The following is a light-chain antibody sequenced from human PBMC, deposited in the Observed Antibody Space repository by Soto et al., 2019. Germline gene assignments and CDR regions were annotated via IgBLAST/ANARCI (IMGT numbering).Light chain of an antibody. V-gene: IGLV2-14*01. Sequence: SVLTQPASVSGSPGQSITISCTGTSSVVGGYNYVSWYQQHPGKAPKLMIYEVSNRPSGVSNRFSGSKSGNTASLTISGLQAEDEADYYFSSYTSSSPVVFGGGTQLTVL. J-gene: IGLJ2*01. CDR1: SSVVGGYNY. CDR3: SSYTSSSPVV. CDR2: EVS.